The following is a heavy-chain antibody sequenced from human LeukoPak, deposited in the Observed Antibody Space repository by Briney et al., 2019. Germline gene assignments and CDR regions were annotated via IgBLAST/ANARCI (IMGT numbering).Heavy chain of an antibody. CDR2: IYPGDSDT. D-gene: IGHD3-22*01. V-gene: IGHV5-51*01. Sequence: GESLKISCKGSGYSFTSYWIGWVRQMPGKGLEWMGIIYPGDSDTRYSPSFQGQVTISADKSISTAYLQWSSLKASDTAMYYCARQDYYDSSGYYCWNYWGQGTLVTVSS. J-gene: IGHJ4*02. CDR1: GYSFTSYW. CDR3: ARQDYYDSSGYYCWNY.